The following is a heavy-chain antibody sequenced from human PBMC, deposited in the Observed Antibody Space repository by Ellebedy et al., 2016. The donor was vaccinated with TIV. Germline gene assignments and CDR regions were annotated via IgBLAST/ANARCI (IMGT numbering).Heavy chain of an antibody. Sequence: ASVKVSXXTSGFTFGVVPYIHWVRQAPGQRPEWMGCINPNNGFTNYAQKFQGRVTMTRDTSINTAYMELSGLRSDDTAVYYCANKHCTGGNCQHPTFDYWGQGTLVTVSS. D-gene: IGHD2-8*02. V-gene: IGHV1-2*02. J-gene: IGHJ4*02. CDR1: GFTFGVVPY. CDR2: INPNNGFT. CDR3: ANKHCTGGNCQHPTFDY.